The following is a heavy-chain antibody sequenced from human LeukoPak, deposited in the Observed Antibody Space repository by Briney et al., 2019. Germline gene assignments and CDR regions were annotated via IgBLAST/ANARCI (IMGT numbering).Heavy chain of an antibody. V-gene: IGHV4-30-4*01. CDR3: ARRRDGYNRGVHYFDY. CDR1: GGSISSGDYY. CDR2: IYYSGST. Sequence: PSQTLSLTCTVSGGSISSGDYYWSWIRQPPGKGLEWIGYIYYSGSTYYNPSLKSRVTISVDTSKNQFSLKLSSMTAADPAVYYCARRRDGYNRGVHYFDYWGQGTLVTVSS. D-gene: IGHD5-24*01. J-gene: IGHJ4*02.